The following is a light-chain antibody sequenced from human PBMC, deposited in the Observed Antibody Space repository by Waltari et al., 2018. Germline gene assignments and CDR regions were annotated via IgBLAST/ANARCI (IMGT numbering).Light chain of an antibody. V-gene: IGLV3-21*02. CDR1: NIGMKR. Sequence: SYVLTQPPAVSVAPGQTASITCGGNNIGMKRVNWYQQKPGQAPVLRVAEDSDRPSGIRERISGSNSGNAATLTISRVEAGDEADYYCQVWDTGSDQYVFATGTKVTVL. J-gene: IGLJ1*01. CDR2: EDS. CDR3: QVWDTGSDQYV.